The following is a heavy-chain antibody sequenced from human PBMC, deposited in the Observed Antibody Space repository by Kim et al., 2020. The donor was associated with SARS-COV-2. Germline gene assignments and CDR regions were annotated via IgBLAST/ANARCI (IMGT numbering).Heavy chain of an antibody. D-gene: IGHD1-1*01. CDR1: GFTFSGSA. CDR3: ASVPGTTLAFWDAFVI. Sequence: GGSLRLSCAASGFTFSGSAMHWVRQASGKGLEWVGRIRSKAYSYATAYAASVKGRFTISRDDSKNTAYLQMSSLKTEDTAVYYCASVPGTTLAFWDAFVIWGLGRIVTVSS. CDR2: IRSKAYSYAT. V-gene: IGHV3-73*01. J-gene: IGHJ3*02.